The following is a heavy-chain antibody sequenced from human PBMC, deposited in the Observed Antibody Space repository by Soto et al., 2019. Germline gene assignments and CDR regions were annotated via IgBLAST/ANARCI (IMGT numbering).Heavy chain of an antibody. J-gene: IGHJ5*02. D-gene: IGHD1-7*01. CDR1: GYTFTGYY. CDR3: ARDAGTYVPLSQGWFDP. V-gene: IGHV1-2*04. CDR2: INPNSGGT. Sequence: QVQLVQSGAEVKKPGASVKVSCKASGYTFTGYYMHWVRQAPGQGLEWMGWINPNSGGTNYAQKFQGWVNMTRDTAISTAYMELSRLRSDDTAVYYCARDAGTYVPLSQGWFDPWGQGTLVTVSS.